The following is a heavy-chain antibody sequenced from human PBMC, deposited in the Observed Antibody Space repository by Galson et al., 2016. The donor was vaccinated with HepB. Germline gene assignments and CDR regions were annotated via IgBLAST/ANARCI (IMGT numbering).Heavy chain of an antibody. D-gene: IGHD4-23*01. J-gene: IGHJ4*02. CDR2: IYPDDSDT. V-gene: IGHV5-51*01. CDR3: ARRGPDDGGDSGFDY. Sequence: QSGAEVKKPGESLKISCKGSGYDFTNYWIGWVRQMPGTALEWMGIIYPDDSDTAYSPSFQGQVTISADKSISTAYLQWNSLKASDTAMYYCARRGPDDGGDSGFDYWGQGTLVTVSS. CDR1: GYDFTNYW.